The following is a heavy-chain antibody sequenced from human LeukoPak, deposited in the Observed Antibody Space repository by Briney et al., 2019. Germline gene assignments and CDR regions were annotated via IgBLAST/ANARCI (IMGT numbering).Heavy chain of an antibody. D-gene: IGHD3-10*02. CDR2: IFNTGNT. V-gene: IGHV4-59*11. CDR1: SGSINSHY. J-gene: IGHJ4*02. CDR3: GSRAVDTTLYGVFDD. Sequence: PSETLSLTCSVSSGSINSHYWSWTRQPPGERREWIGYIFNTGNTNYNTSLAGRVTMSVDTSRAQFFLRLSPVTDTDPPFYYCGSRAVDTTLYGVFDDWSQGTLVTVSS.